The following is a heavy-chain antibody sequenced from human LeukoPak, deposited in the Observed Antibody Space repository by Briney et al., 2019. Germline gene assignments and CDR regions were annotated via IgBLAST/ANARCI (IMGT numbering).Heavy chain of an antibody. D-gene: IGHD3-16*02. CDR2: IYYSGST. Sequence: SQTPSLTCTVSGGSISSGDYYWSWIRQPPGKGLEWIGYIYYSGSTYYNPSLKSRVTISVDTSENQFSLKLSSVTAADTAVYYCARTPTVWGSYRYTSDYWGQGTLVTVSS. J-gene: IGHJ4*02. V-gene: IGHV4-30-4*08. CDR1: GGSISSGDYY. CDR3: ARTPTVWGSYRYTSDY.